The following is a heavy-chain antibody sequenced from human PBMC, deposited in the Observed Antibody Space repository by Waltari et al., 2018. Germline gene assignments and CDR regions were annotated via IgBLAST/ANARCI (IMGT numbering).Heavy chain of an antibody. CDR1: GFTFSSYW. J-gene: IGHJ3*02. CDR2: IEQDGSEK. V-gene: IGHV3-7*01. Sequence: EVQLVESGGGLVQPGGSLRLSCAASGFTFSSYWMSWVRQAPGKGLEWVANIEQDGSEKYYVDSVKGRFTISRDNAKNSLYLQMNSLRAEDTAVYYCAREVITTRDAFDIWGQGTMVTVSS. CDR3: AREVITTRDAFDI. D-gene: IGHD3-22*01.